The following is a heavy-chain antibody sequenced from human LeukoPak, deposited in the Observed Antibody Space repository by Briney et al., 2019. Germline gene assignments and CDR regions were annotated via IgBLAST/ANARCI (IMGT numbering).Heavy chain of an antibody. J-gene: IGHJ4*02. Sequence: PGGSLRLSCAASGFTFDDYGMSWVRQAPGKGLEWVSGINWNGGSTGYADSVKGRFTISRDNAKNSLHLQMNSLRAEDTALYYCARDSKRYYDFWSGYGGTAEEYYFDYWGQGTLVTVSS. CDR2: INWNGGST. CDR1: GFTFDDYG. D-gene: IGHD3-3*01. V-gene: IGHV3-20*04. CDR3: ARDSKRYYDFWSGYGGTAEEYYFDY.